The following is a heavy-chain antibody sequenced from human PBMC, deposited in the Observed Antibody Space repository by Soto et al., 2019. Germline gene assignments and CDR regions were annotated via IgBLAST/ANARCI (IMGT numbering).Heavy chain of an antibody. CDR2: IYYSGST. D-gene: IGHD3-10*01. CDR1: GGSISSGGYY. CDR3: ARDRLLRFGEFLI. Sequence: SETLSLTCTVSGGSISSGGYYWSWIRQHPGKGLEWIGYIYYSGSTYYNPSLKSRVTISIDTSKNQFSLKLSSVTAADTAVYYCARDRLLRFGEFLIWGQGTMVTVSS. J-gene: IGHJ3*02. V-gene: IGHV4-31*03.